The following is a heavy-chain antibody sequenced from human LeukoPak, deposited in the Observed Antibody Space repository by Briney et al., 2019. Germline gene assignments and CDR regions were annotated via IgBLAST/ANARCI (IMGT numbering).Heavy chain of an antibody. J-gene: IGHJ4*02. D-gene: IGHD2-8*01. Sequence: PGGPLRLSCEVSGFTFGGRWMHWVRKAPGKGLVWVALIKDDGTTTNYADSVKGRFTASRDDAKNRVYLQMSSLRAEDTAVYYCHPLAYVTNWGQGTLVTVSS. CDR2: IKDDGTTT. V-gene: IGHV3-74*01. CDR3: HPLAYVTN. CDR1: GFTFGGRW.